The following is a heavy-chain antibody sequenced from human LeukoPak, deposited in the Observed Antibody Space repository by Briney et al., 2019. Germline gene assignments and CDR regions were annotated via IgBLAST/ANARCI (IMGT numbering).Heavy chain of an antibody. J-gene: IGHJ4*02. V-gene: IGHV3-21*01. Sequence: GGSLRLSCATSGFTFSSYTMSWVRQAPGKGLEWVSSISSSSSYIYYADSVKGRFTISRDNAKNSLYLQMNSLRAEDTAVYYCARDKSPKYYFDYWGQGTLVTVSS. CDR3: ARDKSPKYYFDY. CDR1: GFTFSSYT. CDR2: ISSSSSYI.